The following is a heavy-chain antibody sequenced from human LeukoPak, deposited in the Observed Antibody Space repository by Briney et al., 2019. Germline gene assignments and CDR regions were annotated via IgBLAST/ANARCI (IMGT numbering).Heavy chain of an antibody. Sequence: GGSLRLSGAASGFTFSSYGMHWVRQAPGTGLEWVAVISYDGSNKYYADSVKGRFTISRDNSKNTLYLQMNSLRAEDTAVYYCAKGADEYSVDYWGQGTLVTVSS. CDR2: ISYDGSNK. J-gene: IGHJ4*02. CDR3: AKGADEYSVDY. CDR1: GFTFSSYG. V-gene: IGHV3-30*18. D-gene: IGHD6-6*01.